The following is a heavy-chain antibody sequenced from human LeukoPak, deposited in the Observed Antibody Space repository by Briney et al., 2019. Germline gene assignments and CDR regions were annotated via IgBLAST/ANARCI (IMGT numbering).Heavy chain of an antibody. Sequence: PGGSLRLSCAASGFTFSTYGMHWVRQAPGKGLEWAAVISYDGSNKYYADSMKGRFTISRDNSKNTLYLQMNSLRAEDTAVYYCARPHSGSSPYWYFDLWGRGTLVTVSS. V-gene: IGHV3-30*03. CDR1: GFTFSTYG. D-gene: IGHD3-10*01. CDR2: ISYDGSNK. CDR3: ARPHSGSSPYWYFDL. J-gene: IGHJ2*01.